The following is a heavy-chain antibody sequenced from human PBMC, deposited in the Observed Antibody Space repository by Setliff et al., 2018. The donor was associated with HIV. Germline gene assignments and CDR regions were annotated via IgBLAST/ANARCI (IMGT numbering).Heavy chain of an antibody. J-gene: IGHJ6*03. D-gene: IGHD3-10*01. CDR1: GGSIRSYY. Sequence: KASETLSLTCTVSGGSIRSYYWSWIRQPPGKGLEWIGETNPSGSTKYNPSLKSRVTISVDRSKNQFSLKLTSVTAADTAVYYCARLVRQTYGSGTFYNYYYYMDVWGKGTTVTVSS. CDR2: TNPSGST. CDR3: ARLVRQTYGSGTFYNYYYYMDV. V-gene: IGHV4-34*01.